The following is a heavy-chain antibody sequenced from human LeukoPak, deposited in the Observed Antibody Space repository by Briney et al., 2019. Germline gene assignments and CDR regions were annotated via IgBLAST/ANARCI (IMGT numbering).Heavy chain of an antibody. CDR1: GGFISSYY. D-gene: IGHD3-9*01. Sequence: PSETLSLTCSVSGGFISSYYWSWIRQSPGKGLEWIGYIYYSGSTNYNPSLKSRVTISVDTSKNQFSLKLSSVTAADTAVYYCARAPAGYDILTGYYYYYMDVWGKGTTVTVSS. CDR2: IYYSGST. J-gene: IGHJ6*03. V-gene: IGHV4-59*01. CDR3: ARAPAGYDILTGYYYYYMDV.